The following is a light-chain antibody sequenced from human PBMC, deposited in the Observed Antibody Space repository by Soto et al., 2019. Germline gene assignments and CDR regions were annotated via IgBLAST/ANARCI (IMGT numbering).Light chain of an antibody. V-gene: IGLV2-14*01. Sequence: QSALTQPASVSGSPGQSITISCTGTSSDVGGYNYVSWYQQHPGKAPKLLIYDVSNRPSGLSNRFSGSKSGNTASLTISGLQAEDEAEFYCRSYTSRGTYVFGTGTKVTVL. J-gene: IGLJ1*01. CDR2: DVS. CDR1: SSDVGGYNY. CDR3: RSYTSRGTYV.